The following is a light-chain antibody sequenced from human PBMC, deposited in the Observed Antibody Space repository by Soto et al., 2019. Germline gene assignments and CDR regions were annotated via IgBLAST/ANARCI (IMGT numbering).Light chain of an antibody. V-gene: IGKV3D-11*01. CDR3: QQHSNWHPRLT. J-gene: IGKJ4*01. CDR2: DAS. Sequence: EIVLTQSPATLSLSPGERATLSCRASQGVSSYLAWYQQKPGQAPRPLNYDASNRATGIPARFSGSGPGTDFNLTISSLEPEDFAVYYYQQHSNWHPRLTFGGGTKVEIK. CDR1: QGVSSY.